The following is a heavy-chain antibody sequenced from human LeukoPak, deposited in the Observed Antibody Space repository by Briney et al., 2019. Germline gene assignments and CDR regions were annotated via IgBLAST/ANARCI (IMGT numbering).Heavy chain of an antibody. J-gene: IGHJ4*02. CDR2: TYYRSKWYN. V-gene: IGHV6-1*01. CDR1: GDSVSNNSAI. CDR3: ARSSNLHYFDY. Sequence: SQTLSRTCAISGDSVSNNSAIWIWIRQSPSRGLQWLGRTYYRSKWYNDYAVSVKSRITLNVDTSKNQFSLQLNSVTPEDTAVYYCARSSNLHYFDYWGQGTQVTVSS.